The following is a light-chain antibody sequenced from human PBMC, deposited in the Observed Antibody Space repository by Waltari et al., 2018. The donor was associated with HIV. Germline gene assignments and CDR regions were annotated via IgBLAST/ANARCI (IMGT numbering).Light chain of an antibody. J-gene: IGLJ2*01. CDR2: GNN. CDR3: AAWDDSRVV. Sequence: QSVLTQPPSASGTPGQRVTISCSGSSSHIGSTFVYWYQQLPGTAPKLLIYGNNQRPSGVPDRFSGSKSGTSASLAISGLRSEDEAAYYCAAWDDSRVVFGGGTKLTVL. CDR1: SSHIGSTF. V-gene: IGLV1-47*01.